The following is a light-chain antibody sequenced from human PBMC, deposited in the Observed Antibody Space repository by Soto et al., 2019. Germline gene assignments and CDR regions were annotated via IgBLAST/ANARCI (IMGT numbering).Light chain of an antibody. Sequence: QSALTQPASASGSPGQSITISCTGTSSDVGGYNYVSWYQQHPGKAPKLMIYEVSNRPSGVSNRFSGSKSGNTASLTISGRQAEDEADYYCSSYTSSSPYVFGTGTKVTVL. CDR1: SSDVGGYNY. CDR3: SSYTSSSPYV. V-gene: IGLV2-14*01. J-gene: IGLJ1*01. CDR2: EVS.